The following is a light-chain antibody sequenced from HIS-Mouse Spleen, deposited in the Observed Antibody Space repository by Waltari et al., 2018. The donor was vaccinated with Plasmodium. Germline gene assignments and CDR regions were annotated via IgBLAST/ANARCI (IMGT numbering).Light chain of an antibody. CDR2: GAS. CDR3: QQYNNWSFT. CDR1: QSVSSN. J-gene: IGKJ3*01. Sequence: EIVMTQSPATLSVSTGERATLSCRASQSVSSNLAWSQQKPGQAPRLLIYGASTRATGIPARFSGSGSGTEFTLTISSLQSEDFAVYYCQQYNNWSFTFGPGTKVDIK. V-gene: IGKV3-15*01.